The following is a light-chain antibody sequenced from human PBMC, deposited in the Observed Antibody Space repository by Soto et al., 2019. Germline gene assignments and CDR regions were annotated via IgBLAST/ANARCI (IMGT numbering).Light chain of an antibody. CDR3: QKYGSSPLT. Sequence: EIVLTQSPSILSLSPGERASLSCRASQNVSCNYLAWYQQKPGQAPRLLIYDTSSRAAGIPDRFSGSESGTDFTLTISRREPEDFAVYCCQKYGSSPLTFGGGTKVEIK. J-gene: IGKJ4*01. CDR2: DTS. V-gene: IGKV3-20*01. CDR1: QNVSCNY.